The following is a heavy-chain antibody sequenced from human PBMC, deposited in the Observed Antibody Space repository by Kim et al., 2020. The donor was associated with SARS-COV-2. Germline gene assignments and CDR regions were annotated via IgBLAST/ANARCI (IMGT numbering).Heavy chain of an antibody. CDR1: GFTFSTYT. CDR3: ARDDRVGVTERFVDFDS. J-gene: IGHJ3*02. D-gene: IGHD1-26*01. Sequence: GGSLRLSCAASGFTFSTYTIHWVRQAPGKGLEWVAMMSYDGTNTDYAESVKGRFTISRDNSKNTLFLQMNSLRPEDTATYYCARDDRVGVTERFVDFDS. CDR2: MSYDGTNT. V-gene: IGHV3-30-3*01.